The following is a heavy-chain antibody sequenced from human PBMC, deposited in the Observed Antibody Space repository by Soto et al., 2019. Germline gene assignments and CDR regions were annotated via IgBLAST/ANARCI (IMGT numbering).Heavy chain of an antibody. CDR1: GGSISSFN. J-gene: IGHJ2*01. Sequence: ETLSLACSVSGGSISSFNWNWVRQPAGKGPEWVGRLNIAGTINYNPSLKSRITMSMDTSKNQISLHLRSVTAADTAIYSCARDRGEYTSSWFWYFSHWGHGTLVTVSS. V-gene: IGHV4-4*07. CDR2: LNIAGTI. CDR3: ARDRGEYTSSWFWYFSH. D-gene: IGHD6-13*01.